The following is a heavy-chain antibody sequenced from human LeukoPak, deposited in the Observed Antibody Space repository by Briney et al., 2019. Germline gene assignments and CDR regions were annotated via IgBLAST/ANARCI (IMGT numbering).Heavy chain of an antibody. Sequence: KPSETLSLTCAVYGGSFSGYYWSWIRQPPGKGLEWIGEINHSGSTNYNPSLKSRVTISVDTSKNQFSLKLSSVTAADTAVYYCARGRGVTIFYLDYWGQGTLVTVSS. CDR3: ARGRGVTIFYLDY. J-gene: IGHJ4*02. D-gene: IGHD3-9*01. V-gene: IGHV4-34*01. CDR2: INHSGST. CDR1: GGSFSGYY.